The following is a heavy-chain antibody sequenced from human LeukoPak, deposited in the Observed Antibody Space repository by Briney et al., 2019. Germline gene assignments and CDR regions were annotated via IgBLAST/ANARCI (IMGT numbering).Heavy chain of an antibody. V-gene: IGHV3-23*01. J-gene: IGHJ2*01. D-gene: IGHD6-13*01. CDR1: GFTSSSYA. CDR2: ISGSGGST. Sequence: PGGSLRLSCAASGFTSSSYAMSWVRQAPGKGLEWVSAISGSGGSTYYADSVKGRFTISRENAKNSLYLQMNSLRAGDTAVYYCARAAYSSTWYSRYFDLWGRGTLVTVSS. CDR3: ARAAYSSTWYSRYFDL.